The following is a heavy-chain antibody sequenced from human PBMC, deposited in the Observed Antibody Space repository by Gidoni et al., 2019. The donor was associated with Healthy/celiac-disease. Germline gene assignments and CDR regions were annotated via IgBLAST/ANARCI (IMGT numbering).Heavy chain of an antibody. D-gene: IGHD3-22*01. CDR3: ARDRYYYDSSGYYYGYYGMDV. CDR2: ISAYNGNT. Sequence: QVQLVQSGAEVKKPGASVKVSCQASGYTFTSYGISWGRQAPGQGLEWMGWISAYNGNTNYAQKLQGRVTMTTDTSTSTAYMELRSLRSDDTAVYYCARDRYYYDSSGYYYGYYGMDVWGQGTTVTVSS. CDR1: GYTFTSYG. J-gene: IGHJ6*02. V-gene: IGHV1-18*04.